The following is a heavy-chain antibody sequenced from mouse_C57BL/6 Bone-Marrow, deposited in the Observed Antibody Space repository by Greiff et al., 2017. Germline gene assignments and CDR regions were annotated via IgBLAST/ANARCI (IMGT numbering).Heavy chain of an antibody. V-gene: IGHV1-64*01. CDR2: IHPNSGST. Sequence: QVQLQQPGAELVKPGASVKLSCKASGYTFTSYWMHWVKQRPGQGLEWIGMIHPNSGSTNYNEKFKSKATLPVDKSSSTAYMQLSSLTSEDSAVYYCARRDGSSLVAYWGQGTLVTVSA. D-gene: IGHD1-1*01. CDR3: ARRDGSSLVAY. CDR1: GYTFTSYW. J-gene: IGHJ3*01.